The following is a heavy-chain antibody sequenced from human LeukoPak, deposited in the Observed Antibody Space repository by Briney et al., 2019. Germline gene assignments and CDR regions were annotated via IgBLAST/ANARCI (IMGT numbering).Heavy chain of an antibody. V-gene: IGHV4-61*02. CDR2: IYTSGST. D-gene: IGHD3-10*01. J-gene: IGHJ3*02. CDR3: ARAYGSGSYYAFDI. Sequence: SETLSLTCTVSGGSISSGSYYWSWIRQPAGKGLEWIGRIYTSGSTNYNPSLKSRVTISVDTSKNQFSLKLSSVTAADTAVYYCARAYGSGSYYAFDIWGQGTMVTVSS. CDR1: GGSISSGSYY.